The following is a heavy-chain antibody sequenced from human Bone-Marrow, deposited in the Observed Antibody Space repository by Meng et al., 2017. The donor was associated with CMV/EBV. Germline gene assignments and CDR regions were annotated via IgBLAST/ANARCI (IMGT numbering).Heavy chain of an antibody. Sequence: GGSLRLSCAASGFTFSSYAMSWVRQAPGKGLEWVSAISGSGGSTYYADSVKGRFTISRDNARNSLYMEMNSLRAEDTAVYYCVPHDCAMDVWGQGTTVTVSS. CDR1: GFTFSSYA. V-gene: IGHV3-23*01. CDR2: ISGSGGST. J-gene: IGHJ6*02. CDR3: VPHDCAMDV.